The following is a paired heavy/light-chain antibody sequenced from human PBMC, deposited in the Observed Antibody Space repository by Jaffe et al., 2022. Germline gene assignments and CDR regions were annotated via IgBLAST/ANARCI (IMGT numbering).Heavy chain of an antibody. CDR2: IKDDGREK. CDR1: GFTFNAHW. CDR3: ATSICASSGTNWVGCYSDY. J-gene: IGHJ4*02. V-gene: IGHV3-7*05. Sequence: EVQLVESGGGLVQPGGSLRLSCIGTGFTFNAHWMSWVRQAPGKGLEWVANIKDDGREKYYVGSVKGRFTISRDNTKVSLYLQMNSLRAEDTAIYYCATSICASSGTNWVGCYSDYGGQGTVVTVSS. D-gene: IGHD3-10*01.
Light chain of an antibody. CDR2: AAS. Sequence: DILMTQSPSSLSASVGDRVTITCRASQGIFSYLNWYQQKPGKAPRLLIYAASNLQNGVPSRFTGSGSGTDFTLTISSLQAEDFGSYYCQQSYSVPHTFGQGTKLEIK. CDR1: QGIFSY. CDR3: QQSYSVPHT. V-gene: IGKV1-39*01. J-gene: IGKJ2*01.